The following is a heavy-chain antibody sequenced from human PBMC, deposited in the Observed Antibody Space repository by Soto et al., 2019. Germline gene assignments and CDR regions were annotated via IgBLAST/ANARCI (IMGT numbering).Heavy chain of an antibody. CDR2: MNPNSGNT. D-gene: IGHD1-26*01. CDR1: GYTFTSYD. CDR3: ARFRTVGAKTPDDY. J-gene: IGHJ4*02. V-gene: IGHV1-8*01. Sequence: QVQLVQSGAEVKKPGASVKVSCKASGYTFTSYDINWVRQATGQGLEWTGWMNPNSGNTGYAQKFQGRVTMTRNTSISTAYMELSSLRSEDTAVYYCARFRTVGAKTPDDYWGQGTLVTVSS.